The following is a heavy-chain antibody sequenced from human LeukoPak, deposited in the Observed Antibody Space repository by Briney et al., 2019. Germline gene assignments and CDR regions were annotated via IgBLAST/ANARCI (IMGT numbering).Heavy chain of an antibody. J-gene: IGHJ4*02. Sequence: GGSLRLSCVVSGFTFKNFGMYWVRQAPGKGLEWVAFIRYDGSNKYYADSVKGRFTISRDNSKNTLYLQMNSLRAEDTAVYYCAKGKMATNKRNFDYWGQGTLVTVSS. CDR1: GFTFKNFG. CDR2: IRYDGSNK. D-gene: IGHD5-24*01. CDR3: AKGKMATNKRNFDY. V-gene: IGHV3-30*02.